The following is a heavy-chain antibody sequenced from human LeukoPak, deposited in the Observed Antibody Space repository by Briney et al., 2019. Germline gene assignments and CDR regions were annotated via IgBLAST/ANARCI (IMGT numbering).Heavy chain of an antibody. J-gene: IGHJ4*02. D-gene: IGHD6-19*01. CDR1: GFTFSDYY. CDR3: ARCSGWTWYFDY. Sequence: KSGGSLRLSCAASGFTFSDYYMSWIRQAPGKGLEWVSYISSSGSTIYYAASVKGRFTISRDNAKNSLYLQMNSLRAEDTAVYYCARCSGWTWYFDYWGQGTLVTVSS. V-gene: IGHV3-11*01. CDR2: ISSSGSTI.